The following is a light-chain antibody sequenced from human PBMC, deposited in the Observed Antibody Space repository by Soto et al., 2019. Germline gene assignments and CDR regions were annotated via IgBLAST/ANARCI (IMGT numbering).Light chain of an antibody. CDR2: TAS. CDR1: QRIDDW. Sequence: DIQMTQSPSTLSASVGDRVTITFRASQRIDDWLAWYQQKPGKAPKLLIYTASSLQSGVPARFSGSGSGTEFNLTISSMQPDDFATYYCQQYHRYISFGPGTRLEI. J-gene: IGKJ5*01. V-gene: IGKV1-5*03. CDR3: QQYHRYIS.